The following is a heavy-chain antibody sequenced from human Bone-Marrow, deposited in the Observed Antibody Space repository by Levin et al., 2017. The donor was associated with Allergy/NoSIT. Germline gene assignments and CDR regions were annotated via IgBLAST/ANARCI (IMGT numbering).Heavy chain of an antibody. D-gene: IGHD2-21*02. V-gene: IGHV3-74*01. CDR2: INENGIIT. CDR3: VRDLAGGDGN. CDR1: GFTFSTYW. Sequence: GGSLRLSCAASGFTFSTYWFHWVRQGPGEGLVWVSRINENGIITDYADSVKGRFTISRDNARNTLYLQMNNLRADDTAVYYCVRDLAGGDGNGGQGILVTVSS. J-gene: IGHJ4*02.